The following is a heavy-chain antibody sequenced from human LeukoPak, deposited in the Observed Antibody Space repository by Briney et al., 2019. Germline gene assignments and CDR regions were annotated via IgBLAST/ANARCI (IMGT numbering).Heavy chain of an antibody. CDR3: ARALSHDSSGYYKTNDAFDI. D-gene: IGHD3-22*01. J-gene: IGHJ3*02. CDR1: GGSVSSGSYY. V-gene: IGHV4-61*01. CDR2: IYYTGST. Sequence: SETLSLTCTVSGGSVSSGSYYWNWIRQPPGKGLEWIGYIYYTGSTNYNPSLKSRVTISVDTSKNQFSLKLSSVTAADTAVYYCARALSHDSSGYYKTNDAFDIWGQGTMVTVSS.